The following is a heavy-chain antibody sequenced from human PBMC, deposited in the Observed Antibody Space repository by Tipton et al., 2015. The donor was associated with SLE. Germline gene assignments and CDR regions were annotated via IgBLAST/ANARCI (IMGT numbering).Heavy chain of an antibody. CDR3: ARSGGAGDLEY. J-gene: IGHJ4*02. V-gene: IGHV3-48*03. Sequence: SLRLSCAASGFPFTSYAMNWLRQAPGKGLEWISYISSSGTLIYYADSVKGRFTISRDNAKNTLYLQMNSLRAEDTAVYYCARSGGAGDLEYWGQGTLVTVSS. CDR2: ISSSGTLI. CDR1: GFPFTSYA. D-gene: IGHD3-16*01.